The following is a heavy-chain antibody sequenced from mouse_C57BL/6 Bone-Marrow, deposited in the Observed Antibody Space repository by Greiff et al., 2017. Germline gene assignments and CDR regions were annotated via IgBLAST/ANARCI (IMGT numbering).Heavy chain of an antibody. J-gene: IGHJ1*03. CDR2: IYPGSGNT. Sequence: QVQLQQSGAELVRPGASVKLSCKASGYTFTDYYINWVKQRPGQGLEWIARIYPGSGNTYYNEKFKGKATLTVEKSSSTAYMQRSSLTSEDSAVYFCARRVLLLYWCCDVWGTGTTVTVSS. V-gene: IGHV1-76*01. CDR3: ARRVLLLYWCCDV. D-gene: IGHD2-10*01. CDR1: GYTFTDYY.